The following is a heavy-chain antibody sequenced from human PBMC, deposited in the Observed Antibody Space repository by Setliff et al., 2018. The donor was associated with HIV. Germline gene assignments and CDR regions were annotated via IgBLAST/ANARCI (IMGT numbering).Heavy chain of an antibody. J-gene: IGHJ3*02. Sequence: SETLSLTCTVSGGSISSYYWSWIRQPSGKGLEWIGYIYYSGSTNYNPSLKSRVTISVDTSKNQFSLKLSSVTAADTAVYYCARNPCSGGSCPDAFDIWGQGTMVTVSS. CDR3: ARNPCSGGSCPDAFDI. V-gene: IGHV4-59*01. CDR2: IYYSGST. CDR1: GGSISSYY. D-gene: IGHD2-15*01.